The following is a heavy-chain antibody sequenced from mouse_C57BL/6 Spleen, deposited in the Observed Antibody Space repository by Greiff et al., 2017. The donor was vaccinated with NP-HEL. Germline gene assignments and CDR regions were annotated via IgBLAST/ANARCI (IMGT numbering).Heavy chain of an antibody. Sequence: QVQLQQSGPELVKPGASVKISFKASGYAFSSSWMNWVKQRPGKGLEWIGRIYPGDGDTNYNGKFKGKATLTADKSSSTAYMQLSSLTSEDSAVYFCAGAQATYYFDYRGQGTTLTVSS. CDR1: GYAFSSSW. J-gene: IGHJ2*01. D-gene: IGHD3-2*02. CDR2: IYPGDGDT. CDR3: AGAQATYYFDY. V-gene: IGHV1-82*01.